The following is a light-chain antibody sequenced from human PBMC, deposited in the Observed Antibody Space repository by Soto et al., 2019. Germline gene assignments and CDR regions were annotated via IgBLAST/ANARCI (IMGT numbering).Light chain of an antibody. CDR2: DVS. J-gene: IGKJ2*01. V-gene: IGKV3-15*01. CDR3: QQYDSWPPYYT. Sequence: EIALTQSPDTLSVSPGEIATLSCTASQSIRTKLAWYQHRPGQAPRLLIYDVSNRATGIAAMFSGSGSGAEFTLTISSLQLEECAIYYCQQYDSWPPYYTFGQGTNVEIK. CDR1: QSIRTK.